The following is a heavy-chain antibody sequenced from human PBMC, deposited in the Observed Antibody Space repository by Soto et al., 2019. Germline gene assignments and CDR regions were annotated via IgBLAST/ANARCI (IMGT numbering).Heavy chain of an antibody. V-gene: IGHV1-69*13. D-gene: IGHD2-15*01. CDR2: IIPIFGTA. CDR1: GGTFSSYA. Sequence: SVKVSCKASGGTFSSYAISWVRQAPGQGLEWMGGIIPIFGTANYAQKFQGRVTITADESTSTAYMELSSLRSEDTAVYYCARDFGVVAARAGGTFDYWGQGTLVTVSS. J-gene: IGHJ4*02. CDR3: ARDFGVVAARAGGTFDY.